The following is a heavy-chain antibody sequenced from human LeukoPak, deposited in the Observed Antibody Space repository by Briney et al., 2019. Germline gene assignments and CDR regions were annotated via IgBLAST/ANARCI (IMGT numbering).Heavy chain of an antibody. D-gene: IGHD1-26*01. Sequence: GGSLRLSCAASGFTFSGFWMHWVRQAPGKGLDWVSGISWNSGSIGYADSVKGRFTISRDNAKNSLYLQMNSLRAEDTALYYCAKAIGGSYYVAFDYWGQGTLVTVSS. V-gene: IGHV3-9*01. CDR1: GFTFSGFW. CDR2: ISWNSGSI. CDR3: AKAIGGSYYVAFDY. J-gene: IGHJ4*02.